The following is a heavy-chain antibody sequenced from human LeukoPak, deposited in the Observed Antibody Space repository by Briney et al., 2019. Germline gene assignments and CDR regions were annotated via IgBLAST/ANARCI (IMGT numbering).Heavy chain of an antibody. CDR2: INHSGST. V-gene: IGHV4-34*01. D-gene: IGHD2-2*03. Sequence: SETLSLTCAVYGGSFSGYYWSWIRQPPGKGLEWIGEINHSGSTNYNPSLKSRVTISVDTSKNQFSLKLSSVTAADTAVYYCARVRRMDLPVFHYWGQGTLVTVSS. CDR1: GGSFSGYY. J-gene: IGHJ4*02. CDR3: ARVRRMDLPVFHY.